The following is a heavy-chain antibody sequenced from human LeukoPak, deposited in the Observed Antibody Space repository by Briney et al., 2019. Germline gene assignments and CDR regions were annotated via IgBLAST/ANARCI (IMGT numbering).Heavy chain of an antibody. J-gene: IGHJ4*02. CDR1: GYTFTGYY. V-gene: IGHV1-2*04. CDR3: ARGSTAMVEEYFDY. CDR2: INPNSGGT. D-gene: IGHD5-18*01. Sequence: ASVKVSCKASGYTFTGYYMHWVRQAPGQGLEWMGWINPNSGGTNYAQKFQGWVTMTRDTSISTAYMELSRLRSDDTAVYYCARGSTAMVEEYFDYWGQGTLVTVSS.